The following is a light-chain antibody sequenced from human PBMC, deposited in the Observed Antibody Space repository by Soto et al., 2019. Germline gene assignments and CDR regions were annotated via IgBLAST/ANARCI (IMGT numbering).Light chain of an antibody. CDR1: SGHSNYA. J-gene: IGLJ2*01. CDR3: QTWGSGIVV. Sequence: QPVLTHSPSASASLGASVKLTCPLSSGHSNYAIAWHQQQSEKGPRYLMKLNSDGSHSKGDGIPYRFSGSSSGAERYLTISSLQAEDEADYYCQTWGSGIVVFGGGTKLTVL. CDR2: LNSDGSH. V-gene: IGLV4-69*01.